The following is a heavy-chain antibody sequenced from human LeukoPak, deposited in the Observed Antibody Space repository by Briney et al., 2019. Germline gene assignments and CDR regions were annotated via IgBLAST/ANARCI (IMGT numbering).Heavy chain of an antibody. V-gene: IGHV3-30*02. CDR2: IRYDGSNK. Sequence: GGSLRLSCAASGFTFSSYGMHWVRQAPGKGLEWVAFIRYDGSNKYYADSVKGRFTISRDNSKNTLYLQMNSLRAEDTAVYYCARGPPTYSSSWYYFDYWGQGTLVTVSS. CDR3: ARGPPTYSSSWYYFDY. D-gene: IGHD6-13*01. CDR1: GFTFSSYG. J-gene: IGHJ4*02.